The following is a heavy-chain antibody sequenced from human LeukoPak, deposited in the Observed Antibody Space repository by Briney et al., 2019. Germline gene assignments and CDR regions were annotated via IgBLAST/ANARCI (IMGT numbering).Heavy chain of an antibody. CDR1: GFTFSSYA. D-gene: IGHD2-2*01. CDR2: ISGSGGST. V-gene: IGHV3-23*01. CDR3: AKGGYCSSTSCYSSSDY. Sequence: PGASLRLSCAASGFTFSSYAMSWVRQAPGKGLEWVSAISGSGGSTYYADSVKGRFTISRDNSKNTLYLQMNSLRAEDTAVYYCAKGGYCSSTSCYSSSDYWAQGTLVTVSS. J-gene: IGHJ4*01.